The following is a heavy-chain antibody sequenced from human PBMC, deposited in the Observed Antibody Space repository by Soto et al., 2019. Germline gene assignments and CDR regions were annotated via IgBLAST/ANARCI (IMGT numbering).Heavy chain of an antibody. V-gene: IGHV1-3*01. Sequence: QVQLVQSGAEVKKPGASVKVSCKASGYTFTSYAMHWVRQAPGQRLEWMGWINAGNGNTKYSQKFQGRVTITRDTAASTAHMELSSLRSEDTAVYYCARSVGAALVDYWGQGTLVTVSS. J-gene: IGHJ4*02. CDR2: INAGNGNT. D-gene: IGHD1-26*01. CDR1: GYTFTSYA. CDR3: ARSVGAALVDY.